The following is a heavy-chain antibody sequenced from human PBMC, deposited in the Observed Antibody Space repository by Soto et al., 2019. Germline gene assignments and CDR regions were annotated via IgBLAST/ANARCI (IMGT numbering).Heavy chain of an antibody. J-gene: IGHJ6*02. V-gene: IGHV5-51*01. CDR2: IYPGDSDT. Sequence: PGESLKISCKGSGYSFTSYWIGWVRQMPGKGLEWMGIIYPGDSDTRYSPSFQGQVTISADKSISTAYLQWSSLKASDTATYYCARHAQVVPAAIGPYYYGMDVWGQGTTVTVSS. CDR3: ARHAQVVPAAIGPYYYGMDV. CDR1: GYSFTSYW. D-gene: IGHD2-2*02.